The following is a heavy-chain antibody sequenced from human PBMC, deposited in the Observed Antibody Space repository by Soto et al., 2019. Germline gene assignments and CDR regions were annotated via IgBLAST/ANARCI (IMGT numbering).Heavy chain of an antibody. D-gene: IGHD6-19*01. CDR1: GYTFTSYD. J-gene: IGHJ4*02. CDR2: FDPEDGET. CDR3: ARDGASGAVAGPPFDY. Sequence: ASVKVSCKASGYTFTSYDINWVRQAPGKGLEWMGGFDPEDGETIYAQKFQGRVTMTTDTSTSTAYMELRSLRSDDTAVYYCARDGASGAVAGPPFDYWGQGTLVTVSS. V-gene: IGHV1-18*01.